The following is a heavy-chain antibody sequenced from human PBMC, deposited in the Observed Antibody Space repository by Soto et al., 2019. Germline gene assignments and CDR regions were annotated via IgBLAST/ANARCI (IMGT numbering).Heavy chain of an antibody. V-gene: IGHV3-74*01. CDR2: INSDGSST. CDR3: ARDAEYCTGGSCYEPHNWFVP. J-gene: IGHJ5*02. Sequence: GGSLRLSCAASGFTFSSYWMHWVRQAPGKGLVWDSRINSDGSSTSYADSVKGRFTISRDNAKNTLYLQMNSLRAEDTAVYYCARDAEYCTGGSCYEPHNWFVPWGQGTLVTVSS. CDR1: GFTFSSYW. D-gene: IGHD2-15*01.